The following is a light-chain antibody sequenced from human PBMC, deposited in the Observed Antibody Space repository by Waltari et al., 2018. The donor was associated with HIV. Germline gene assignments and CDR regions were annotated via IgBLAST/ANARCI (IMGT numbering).Light chain of an antibody. CDR3: QQYYNIPRT. J-gene: IGKJ1*01. Sequence: DIVMTQFPDSLAVSLGERATINCKSSESVLYSSNNKNYLAWYQQKPGQPPKLLISWASTRESGVPDRFSGSGSGTDFTLTISSLQAEDVAVYYCQQYYNIPRTFGQGTEVEI. CDR1: ESVLYSSNNKNY. V-gene: IGKV4-1*01. CDR2: WAS.